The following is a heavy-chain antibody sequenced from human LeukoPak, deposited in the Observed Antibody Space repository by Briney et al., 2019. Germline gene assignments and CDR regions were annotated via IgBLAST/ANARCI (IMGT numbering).Heavy chain of an antibody. D-gene: IGHD4-23*01. Sequence: ASVKVSCXASEYTFTNYYMHWVRQAPGQGLEWMAIINPSGGSTSYAQKFQGRVTMTRDTSTGTVYMELSSLRSEDTAVYYCARDDPMFYGGNHPFDYWGQGTLVTVSS. CDR3: ARDDPMFYGGNHPFDY. V-gene: IGHV1-46*03. J-gene: IGHJ4*02. CDR1: EYTFTNYY. CDR2: INPSGGST.